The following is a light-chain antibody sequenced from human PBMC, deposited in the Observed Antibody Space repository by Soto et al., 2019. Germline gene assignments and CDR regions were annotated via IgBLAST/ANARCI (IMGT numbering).Light chain of an antibody. CDR1: GSNIGKNY. J-gene: IGLJ1*01. Sequence: QSALTQPPSVSAAPGQKVTISCSGSGSNIGKNYVSWYQQLPETAPKPLIFENNKRPSGIPDRFSGSKSGTSATLGITGLQTGDEADYYCGTWDSSLSAGGVFGTGTKVTVL. CDR3: GTWDSSLSAGGV. CDR2: ENN. V-gene: IGLV1-51*02.